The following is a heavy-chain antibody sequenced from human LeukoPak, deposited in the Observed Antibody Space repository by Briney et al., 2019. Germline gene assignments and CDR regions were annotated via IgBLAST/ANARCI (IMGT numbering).Heavy chain of an antibody. V-gene: IGHV4-4*07. Sequence: SETLSLTCTVSGASISSYYWSWIRQPAGKGLEWIGRIYTSGSTNYNPSLKSRVTMSVDTPQNHFSLKLSSVTAADTAVYYCARETTVTTSVYWGQGTLVTVSS. D-gene: IGHD4-11*01. CDR1: GASISSYY. J-gene: IGHJ4*02. CDR3: ARETTVTTSVY. CDR2: IYTSGST.